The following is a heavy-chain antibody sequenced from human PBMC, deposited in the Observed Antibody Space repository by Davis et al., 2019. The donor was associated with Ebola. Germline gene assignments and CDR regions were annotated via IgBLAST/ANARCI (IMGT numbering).Heavy chain of an antibody. CDR1: GFTFYSYA. D-gene: IGHD3-3*01. CDR3: AKSASFWSGYLGS. Sequence: PGGSLRLSCVASGFTFYSYAMNWVRQAPGKGLEWVSSIGDNGASWYYADSVKGRFTISRDNSKNTVYLQIDSLRAEDTAIYYCAKSASFWSGYLGSWGQGTLVTVSS. CDR2: IGDNGASW. J-gene: IGHJ4*02. V-gene: IGHV3-23*01.